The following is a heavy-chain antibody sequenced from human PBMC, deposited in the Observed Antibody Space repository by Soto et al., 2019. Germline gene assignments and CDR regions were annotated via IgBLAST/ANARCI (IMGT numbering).Heavy chain of an antibody. Sequence: GRSLRLSCTASAFTFRSYEMNWVPQAPGQGLEWISYLKSYGNIINYAASVRGRFLIAGDSGKNALYLQMHRLRAEDTTVYYCATKYQLPAHNLWGQGTLVTV. CDR2: LKSYGNII. J-gene: IGHJ4*02. D-gene: IGHD2-2*01. CDR3: ATKYQLPAHNL. CDR1: AFTFRSYE. V-gene: IGHV3-48*03.